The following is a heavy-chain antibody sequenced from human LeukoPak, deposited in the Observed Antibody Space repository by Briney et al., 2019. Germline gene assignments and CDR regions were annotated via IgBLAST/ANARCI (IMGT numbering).Heavy chain of an antibody. CDR1: GLTFSSYW. D-gene: IGHD3-22*01. CDR2: IKQDGSEK. V-gene: IGHV3-7*04. CDR3: ARSGRHSDSSAYYWFDY. J-gene: IGHJ5*01. Sequence: TGGSLRLSCAASGLTFSSYWMSWVRQAPGKGLEWVANIKQDGSEKSYVDSVTGRFTISRDNAKSSLFLQMNSLRAEDTAVYFCARSGRHSDSSAYYWFDYWGQGTLVTVSS.